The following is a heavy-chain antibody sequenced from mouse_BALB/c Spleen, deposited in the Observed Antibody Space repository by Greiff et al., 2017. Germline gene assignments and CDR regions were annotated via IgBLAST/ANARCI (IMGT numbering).Heavy chain of an antibody. CDR2: ISSGSSTI. V-gene: IGHV5-17*02. Sequence: DVKLVESGGGLVQPGGSRKLSCAASGFTFSSFGMHWVRQAPEKGLEWVAYISSGSSTIYYADTVKGRFTISRDNPKNTLFLQMTSLRSEDTAMYYCARSRGIYDGYYGFAYWGQGTLVTVSA. CDR1: GFTFSSFG. D-gene: IGHD2-3*01. CDR3: ARSRGIYDGYYGFAY. J-gene: IGHJ3*01.